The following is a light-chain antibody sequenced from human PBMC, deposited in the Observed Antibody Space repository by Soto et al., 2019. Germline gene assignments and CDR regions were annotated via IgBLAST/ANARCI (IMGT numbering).Light chain of an antibody. V-gene: IGLV1-40*01. CDR2: GNS. CDR3: QSYDSSLSAYVV. CDR1: SSNIGAGYD. Sequence: QSALTQPPSVSGAPGQRVTISCTGSSSNIGAGYDVHWYQQLPGTAPKLLIYGNSNRPSGVPDRFSGYKSGTSASLAITGLQAEDEADYYCQSYDSSLSAYVVFGGGTKVTVL. J-gene: IGLJ2*01.